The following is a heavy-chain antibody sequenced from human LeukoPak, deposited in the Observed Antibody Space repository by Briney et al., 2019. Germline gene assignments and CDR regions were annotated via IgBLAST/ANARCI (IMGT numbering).Heavy chain of an antibody. CDR2: IWYDGSNK. J-gene: IGHJ4*02. CDR3: ARESYGSGSSDFDY. V-gene: IGHV3-33*01. CDR1: GFTFSSYG. D-gene: IGHD3-10*01. Sequence: GGSLRLSCAASGFTFSSYGMHWVRQAPGKGLEWVAVIWYDGSNKYYADSVKGRFTISRDNSKNTLYLQINSLRAEDTAVYYCARESYGSGSSDFDYWGQGTLVTVSS.